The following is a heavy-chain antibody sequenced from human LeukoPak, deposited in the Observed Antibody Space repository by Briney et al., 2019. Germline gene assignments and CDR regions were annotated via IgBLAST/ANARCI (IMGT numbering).Heavy chain of an antibody. Sequence: GGSLRLSCAPSGFTFSSYAMHWVRQAPGKGLEWVAVISYDESNKYYADSVKGRFTISRDHSKNTLYLQMNSLRAEDTAVYYCARDPMVRGRIGFDYWGQGTLVTVSS. CDR2: ISYDESNK. CDR3: ARDPMVRGRIGFDY. D-gene: IGHD3-10*01. CDR1: GFTFSSYA. J-gene: IGHJ4*02. V-gene: IGHV3-30*04.